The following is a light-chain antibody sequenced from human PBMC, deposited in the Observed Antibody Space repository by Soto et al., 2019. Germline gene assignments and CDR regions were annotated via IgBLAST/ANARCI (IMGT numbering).Light chain of an antibody. CDR1: QTLRANN. CDR3: HQFGSSPFT. CDR2: GPS. V-gene: IGKV3-20*01. Sequence: EVVLTKSPATLSLSPGDIAAPSCWASQTLRANNFAWYHQKPGQPPRLLVYGPSGRATGIPDRFSGSGSRTVINLTGSSVEPEDFGIYYCHQFGSSPFTFGPGTKV. J-gene: IGKJ3*01.